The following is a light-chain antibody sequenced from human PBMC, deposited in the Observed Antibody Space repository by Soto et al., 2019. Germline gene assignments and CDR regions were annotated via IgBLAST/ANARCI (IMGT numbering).Light chain of an antibody. CDR1: QSIGSW. CDR3: QQYNSYWT. CDR2: KAS. Sequence: DIQMTQSPSTLSASVRDRVTITCRASQSIGSWLAWYQQKPGKAPKLLIYKASSLESGVPSRFSGSGSGTEFTLTISSLQPDDFATYYCQQYNSYWTFGQGTKVDIK. J-gene: IGKJ1*01. V-gene: IGKV1-5*03.